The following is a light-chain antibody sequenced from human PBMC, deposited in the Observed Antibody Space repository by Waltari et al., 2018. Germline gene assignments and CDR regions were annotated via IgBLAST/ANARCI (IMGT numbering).Light chain of an antibody. J-gene: IGLJ3*02. Sequence: QSVLTQPPSASGTPGQRVTISCFGSSSNIGSNTVNWYQQVPGTAPNLLIYINNRRPHGVPDRSSGTKPDPSATSAIGGIQSEDGADYPCAAWHASLNAWVFGGGTKLTAL. V-gene: IGLV1-44*01. CDR2: INN. CDR3: AAWHASLNAWV. CDR1: SSNIGSNT.